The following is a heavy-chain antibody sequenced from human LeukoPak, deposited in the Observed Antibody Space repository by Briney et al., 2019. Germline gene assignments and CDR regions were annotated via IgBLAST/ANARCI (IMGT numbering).Heavy chain of an antibody. J-gene: IGHJ4*02. CDR1: GFTFSRYW. CDR3: AKDEVGSGSLYYFDY. V-gene: IGHV3-23*01. Sequence: GGSLRLSCVGSGFTFSRYWLDWVRQAPGKGLEWVSAISGSGGSTYYADSVKGRFTISRDNSKNTLYLQMNSLRAEDTAVYYCAKDEVGSGSLYYFDYWGQGTLATVSS. D-gene: IGHD3-10*01. CDR2: ISGSGGST.